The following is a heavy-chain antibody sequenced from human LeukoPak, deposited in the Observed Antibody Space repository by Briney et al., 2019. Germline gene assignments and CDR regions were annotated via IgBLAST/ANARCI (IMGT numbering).Heavy chain of an antibody. CDR1: GGSFSGYY. Sequence: PSETLSLTCAVYGGSFSGYYWSWIRQPPGKGLEWIGRIYTSGSTNYNPSLKSRVTMSVDTSKNQFSLKLSSVTAADTAVYYCARDDGPTKFDPWGQGTLVTVSS. J-gene: IGHJ5*02. V-gene: IGHV4-4*07. D-gene: IGHD4-17*01. CDR3: ARDDGPTKFDP. CDR2: IYTSGST.